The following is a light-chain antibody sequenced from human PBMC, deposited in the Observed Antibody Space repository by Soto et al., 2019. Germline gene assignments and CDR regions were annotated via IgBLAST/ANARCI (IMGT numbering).Light chain of an antibody. V-gene: IGKV3-20*01. CDR3: QQSYSTWT. CDR2: GAS. Sequence: DIVLMQSPGTQSLSPGEGATLSCRASQSVSSSYLAWYQQTPGPAPLLLIYGASNRAAGIPDMFSGSGSGTVFTLTISRLQPEDFATYYCQQSYSTWTFGQGTKVDIK. CDR1: QSVSSSY. J-gene: IGKJ1*01.